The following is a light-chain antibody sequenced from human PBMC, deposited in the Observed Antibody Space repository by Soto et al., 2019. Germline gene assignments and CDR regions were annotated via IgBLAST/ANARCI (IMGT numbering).Light chain of an antibody. J-gene: IGLJ3*02. V-gene: IGLV2-18*02. CDR2: EVS. Sequence: QSALTQPPSVSGSPGQSVTISCTGTSTDFVGYNRVSWYQQPPGTAPKLMIYEVSKRPSGVPDRFSGSKSGNTASLTISGLQAADEADYYCCSYAHTSRVFGGGTKLTVL. CDR1: STDFVGYNR. CDR3: CSYAHTSRV.